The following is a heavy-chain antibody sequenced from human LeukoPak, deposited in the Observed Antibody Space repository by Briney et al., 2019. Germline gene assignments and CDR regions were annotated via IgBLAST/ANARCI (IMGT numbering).Heavy chain of an antibody. Sequence: ASVKVSCKASGYTFTGYYMHWVRQAPGQGLEWMGWINPNSGGTNYAQKFQGRVTMTRDTYISTAYMELSRLRSDDTAVYYCAIKQWLVSYFDYWGQGTLVTVSS. CDR2: INPNSGGT. V-gene: IGHV1-2*02. J-gene: IGHJ4*02. CDR3: AIKQWLVSYFDY. D-gene: IGHD6-19*01. CDR1: GYTFTGYY.